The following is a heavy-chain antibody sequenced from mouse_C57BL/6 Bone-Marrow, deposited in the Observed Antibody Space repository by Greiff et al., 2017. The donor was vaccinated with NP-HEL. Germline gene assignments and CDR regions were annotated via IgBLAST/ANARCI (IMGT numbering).Heavy chain of an antibody. J-gene: IGHJ4*01. V-gene: IGHV5-16*01. D-gene: IGHD2-4*01. CDR3: AREGGLRRRTYAMDY. Sequence: EVKVVESEGGLVQPGSSMKLSCTASGFTFSDYSMAWVRQVPEKGLEWVANINYDGSSTYYLDSLKSRFIISRDNAKNILYLQRSSLKSEDTATYYCAREGGLRRRTYAMDYWGQGTSVTVSS. CDR2: INYDGSST. CDR1: GFTFSDYS.